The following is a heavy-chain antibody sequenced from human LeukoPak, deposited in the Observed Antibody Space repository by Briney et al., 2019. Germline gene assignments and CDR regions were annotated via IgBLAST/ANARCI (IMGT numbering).Heavy chain of an antibody. Sequence: EASVKVSCTASGYTFTGYYMHWVRQAPGQGLEWMGWINPNSGGTNYAQKFQGRVTMTWDTSISTAYMELSRLRSDDTAVYYCARRNSESFQMDAFDIWGQGTMVTVSS. J-gene: IGHJ3*02. V-gene: IGHV1-2*02. D-gene: IGHD1-26*01. CDR2: INPNSGGT. CDR1: GYTFTGYY. CDR3: ARRNSESFQMDAFDI.